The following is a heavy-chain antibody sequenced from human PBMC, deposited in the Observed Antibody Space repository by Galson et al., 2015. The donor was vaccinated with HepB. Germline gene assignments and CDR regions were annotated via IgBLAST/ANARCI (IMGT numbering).Heavy chain of an antibody. Sequence: SLRLSCAASGFTFSSYSMTWVRQAPGKGLEWVSSISSSSSYIYYADSVKGRFTISRDNSKNTLYIQMNGLRAEDTAVYYCARNPPTWDSSGNDYWGQGTLVTVSS. J-gene: IGHJ4*02. V-gene: IGHV3-21*01. CDR1: GFTFSSYS. D-gene: IGHD3-22*01. CDR2: ISSSSSYI. CDR3: ARNPPTWDSSGNDY.